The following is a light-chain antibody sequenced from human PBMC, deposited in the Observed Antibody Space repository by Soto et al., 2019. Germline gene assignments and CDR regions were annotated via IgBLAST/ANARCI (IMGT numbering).Light chain of an antibody. J-gene: IGLJ1*01. V-gene: IGLV2-14*03. CDR3: SSYTSSSSYV. CDR1: SSDIGAFNH. Sequence: QSVLAQPASMSGSPGQSITISCIGTSSDIGAFNHVSWHQQHPGKAPKLIIYDVINRPSGVSNRFSGSKTGNTASLIISGLQAEDEADYYCSSYTSSSSYVFGSGTKVTVL. CDR2: DVI.